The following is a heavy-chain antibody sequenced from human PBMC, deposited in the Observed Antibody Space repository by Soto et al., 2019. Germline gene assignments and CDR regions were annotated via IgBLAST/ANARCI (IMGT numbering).Heavy chain of an antibody. Sequence: SETLSLTCTVSGFPVSSTFWSWVRQSPGKGLEWIGYVYNSGNTIYSPSLMSRVTISVDPSKNQFSLRLRSVTAADTAVYYCARIPYHSASFEYWGQGKLVNVSS. CDR3: ARIPYHSASFEY. J-gene: IGHJ4*02. V-gene: IGHV4-59*02. CDR1: GFPVSSTF. D-gene: IGHD3-16*01. CDR2: VYNSGNT.